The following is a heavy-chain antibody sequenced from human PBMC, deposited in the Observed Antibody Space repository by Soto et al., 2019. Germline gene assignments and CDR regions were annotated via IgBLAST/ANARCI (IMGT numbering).Heavy chain of an antibody. Sequence: HPGGSLRLSCAASGFTFSSYWMSWVRQAPGKGLEWVANIKQDGSEKYYVDSVKGRFTISRDNAKNSLYLQMNSLRAEDTAVYYCARDGLEWFKIYYYYGMDVWGQGTTVTVSS. CDR2: IKQDGSEK. J-gene: IGHJ6*02. CDR1: GFTFSSYW. D-gene: IGHD3-3*01. CDR3: ARDGLEWFKIYYYYGMDV. V-gene: IGHV3-7*05.